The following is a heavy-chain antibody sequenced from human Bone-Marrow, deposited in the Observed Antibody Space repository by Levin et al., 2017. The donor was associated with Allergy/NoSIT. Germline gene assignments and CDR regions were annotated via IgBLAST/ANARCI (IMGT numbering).Heavy chain of an antibody. J-gene: IGHJ6*02. CDR3: ARGGEAAAGKLYYYYGMDV. CDR2: TYYRSKWYN. CDR1: GDRVSSNSAA. Sequence: SQTLSLTCAISGDRVSSNSAAWNWIRQSPSRGLEWLGRTYYRSKWYNDYAVSVKSRITINPDTSKNQFSLQLNSVTPEDTAVYYCARGGEAAAGKLYYYYGMDVWGQGTTVTVSS. D-gene: IGHD6-13*01. V-gene: IGHV6-1*01.